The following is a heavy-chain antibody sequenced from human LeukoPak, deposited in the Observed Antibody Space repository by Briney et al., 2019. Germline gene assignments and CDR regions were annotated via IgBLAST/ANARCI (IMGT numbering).Heavy chain of an antibody. D-gene: IGHD2-2*02. V-gene: IGHV3-30*02. CDR1: GFTFSSYG. CDR3: AKEDIVVVPAAIGNLDY. CDR2: IRYDGSNK. Sequence: GGSLRLSCAASGFTFSSYGMHWVRQAPGKGLEWVAFIRYDGSNKYYADSVKGRFTISRDNSKNTLYLQMNSLRAEDTAVYYCAKEDIVVVPAAIGNLDYWGQGVLVTVSS. J-gene: IGHJ4*02.